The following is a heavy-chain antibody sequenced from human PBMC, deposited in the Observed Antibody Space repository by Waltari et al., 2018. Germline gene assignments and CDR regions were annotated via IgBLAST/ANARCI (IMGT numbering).Heavy chain of an antibody. D-gene: IGHD3-9*01. Sequence: QLQLQESGPGLVKPSETLSLTCTVSGGSISSSSSYWGWIRQPPGKGLEWIGSIYYSGSTYYNPSLKSRVTISVDTSKNQFSLKLSSVTAADTAVYYCARRTPTGILYDYWGQGTLVTVSS. CDR2: IYYSGST. V-gene: IGHV4-39*01. CDR3: ARRTPTGILYDY. J-gene: IGHJ4*02. CDR1: GGSISSSSSY.